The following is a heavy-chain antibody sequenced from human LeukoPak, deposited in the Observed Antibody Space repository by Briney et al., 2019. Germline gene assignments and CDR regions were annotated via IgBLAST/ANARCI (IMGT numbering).Heavy chain of an antibody. CDR1: GDTFTTHG. CDR3: AGDRGDNWFDP. D-gene: IGHD7-27*01. Sequence: GASVKVSCKTSGDTFTTHGIHWVRQAPGQGLEWMGWINPGSGYTKYSEKFQGRVTFTRDTDATTAYLELSSLRSEDTAVYYCAGDRGDNWFDPWGQGTLVTVSS. J-gene: IGHJ5*02. V-gene: IGHV1-3*01. CDR2: INPGSGYT.